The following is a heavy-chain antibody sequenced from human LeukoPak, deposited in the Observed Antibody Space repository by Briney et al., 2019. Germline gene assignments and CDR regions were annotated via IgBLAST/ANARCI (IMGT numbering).Heavy chain of an antibody. CDR2: ISSSGSTI. D-gene: IGHD1-26*01. CDR1: GFTFSDYY. J-gene: IGHJ4*02. Sequence: GGSLRLSCAASGFTFSDYYMSWIRQAPGKGLEWVSYISSSGSTIYYADSMKGRFTISRDNAKNSLYLQMNSLRAEDTAVYYCARDRVGWELLGWYFDYWGQGTLVTVSS. V-gene: IGHV3-11*01. CDR3: ARDRVGWELLGWYFDY.